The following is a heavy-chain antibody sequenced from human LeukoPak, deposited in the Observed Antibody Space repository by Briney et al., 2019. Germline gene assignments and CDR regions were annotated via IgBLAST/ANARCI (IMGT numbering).Heavy chain of an antibody. CDR3: ASSSVVPAATDPPYYYYYMDV. V-gene: IGHV5-51*04. J-gene: IGHJ6*03. D-gene: IGHD2-2*01. CDR1: GYSFTNYW. Sequence: GESRKISCKGSGYSFTNYWIGWVRQMPGKGLEWMGIIYPGDSDARYSPSFQGQVTISADKPISTAYLQWSSLKASDTAMYYCASSSVVPAATDPPYYYYYMDVWGKGTTVTVSS. CDR2: IYPGDSDA.